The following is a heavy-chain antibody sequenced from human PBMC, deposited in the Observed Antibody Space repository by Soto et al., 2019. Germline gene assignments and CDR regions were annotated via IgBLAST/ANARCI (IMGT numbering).Heavy chain of an antibody. CDR2: ISGTGYSK. V-gene: IGHV3-23*01. D-gene: IGHD6-13*01. J-gene: IGHJ4*02. CDR3: AKSRGDSWPTYCFDL. Sequence: EVQLLESGGGLVQPGGSLKLSCAAYGFPFSGYSLSWVRQTPGKGLEWVAGISGTGYSKYHADSVMGRFSVSRDNFKSTLCLELNSLSAEDSALYYCAKSRGDSWPTYCFDLWGQGTLVTVSS. CDR1: GFPFSGYS.